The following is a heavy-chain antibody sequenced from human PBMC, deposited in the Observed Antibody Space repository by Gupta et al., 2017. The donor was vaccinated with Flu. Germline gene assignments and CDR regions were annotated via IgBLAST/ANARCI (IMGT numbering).Heavy chain of an antibody. V-gene: IGHV1-18*03. Sequence: QVQLVQSGAEVKKPGASVNVFCKASGYTSPDSGLIWVRQAPGQGLEWMGWISAYNGNTNYAQKVQGRVTMTTDTSTSTAYMELRSLRSDDMAVYYCARDTRYSDYWGQGTLVTVSS. J-gene: IGHJ4*02. D-gene: IGHD2-15*01. CDR1: GYTSPDSG. CDR2: ISAYNGNT. CDR3: ARDTRYSDY.